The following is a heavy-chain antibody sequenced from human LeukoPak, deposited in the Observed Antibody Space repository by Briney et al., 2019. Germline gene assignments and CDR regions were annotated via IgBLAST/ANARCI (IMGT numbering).Heavy chain of an antibody. CDR2: IIPIFGTA. Sequence: SVKVSCKASGGTFSSYAISWVRQAPGQGLEWMGGIIPIFGTADYAQKFQGRVTITTDESTSTAYMELSSLRSEDTAVYYCARAITYYYDSSGYCFDYWGQGTLVTVYS. J-gene: IGHJ4*02. D-gene: IGHD3-22*01. CDR1: GGTFSSYA. V-gene: IGHV1-69*05. CDR3: ARAITYYYDSSGYCFDY.